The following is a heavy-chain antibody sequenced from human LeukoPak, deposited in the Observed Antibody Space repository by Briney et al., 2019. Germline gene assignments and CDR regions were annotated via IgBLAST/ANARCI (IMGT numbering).Heavy chain of an antibody. CDR2: INPNSGGT. CDR1: GYTFTGYY. CDR3: ARWVDRTAAGTNYYYDMDV. Sequence: ASVKVSCKASGYTFTGYYMHWVRQAPGQGLEWMGWINPNSGGTNYAQKFQGRVTMTRDTSISTAYMELSRLRSDDTAVYYCARWVDRTAAGTNYYYDMDVWGQGTTVTVSS. J-gene: IGHJ6*02. D-gene: IGHD6-13*01. V-gene: IGHV1-2*02.